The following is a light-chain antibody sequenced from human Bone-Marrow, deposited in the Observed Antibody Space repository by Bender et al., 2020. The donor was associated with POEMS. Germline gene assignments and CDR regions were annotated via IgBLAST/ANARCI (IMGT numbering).Light chain of an antibody. CDR1: NIGSES. CDR2: DDS. CDR3: QTWHSSGDPPGV. J-gene: IGLJ1*01. V-gene: IGLV3-21*02. Sequence: YELTQPPSVSVAPGQTAWITCVGDNIGSESVHWYQQKPGQAPVVLVYDDSDRPLGIPERFSGSHSGNTATLTIASVEAGDEADYYCQTWHSSGDPPGVFGTGTEVTVL.